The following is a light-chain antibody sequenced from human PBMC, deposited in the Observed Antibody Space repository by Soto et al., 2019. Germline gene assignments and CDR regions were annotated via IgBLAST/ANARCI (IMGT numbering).Light chain of an antibody. CDR1: SSDVGGYNF. V-gene: IGLV2-14*01. Sequence: QSALTQPASVSGSPGQSITISCTGTSSDVGGYNFVSWYQQHPGKAPRLIIYEVSSRPSGVSYRFSGSKSGNTASLTISGLQAEYEADYYCSSYTLRNTLVLLGGGTKLTVL. J-gene: IGLJ2*01. CDR3: SSYTLRNTLVL. CDR2: EVS.